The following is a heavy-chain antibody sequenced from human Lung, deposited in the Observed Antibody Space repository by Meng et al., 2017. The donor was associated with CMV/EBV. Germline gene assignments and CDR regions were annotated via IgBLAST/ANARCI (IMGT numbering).Heavy chain of an antibody. J-gene: IGHJ5*02. D-gene: IGHD2-2*01. CDR3: ARGVGYCSSTSCQVWIDP. Sequence: ASVKVSXKASGYTFTGYYMHWVRQAPGQGLEWMGWINPNSGGTNYAQKFQGRVTMTRDTSISTAYMELSRLRSDDTAVYYCARGVGYCSSTSCQVWIDPWGQGTLVTVSS. CDR1: GYTFTGYY. CDR2: INPNSGGT. V-gene: IGHV1-2*02.